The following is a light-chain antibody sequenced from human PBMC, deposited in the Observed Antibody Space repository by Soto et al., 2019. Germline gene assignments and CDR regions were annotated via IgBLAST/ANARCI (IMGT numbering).Light chain of an antibody. J-gene: IGLJ3*02. Sequence: QSVLTQPPSASGTPGQRVAISCSGSSSNIGNNSVTWYHQLPGTAPKLLIYGSNQRPSGVPDRFSGSRSGTSASLAISGLQSEDEADYYCSTWDDSLNGWVFGGGTQLTVL. CDR3: STWDDSLNGWV. CDR1: SSNIGNNS. CDR2: GSN. V-gene: IGLV1-44*01.